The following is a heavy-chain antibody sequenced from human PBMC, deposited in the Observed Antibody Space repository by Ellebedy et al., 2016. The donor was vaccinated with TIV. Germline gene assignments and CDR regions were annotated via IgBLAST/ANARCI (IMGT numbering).Heavy chain of an antibody. J-gene: IGHJ4*02. D-gene: IGHD3-3*02. V-gene: IGHV3-48*01. CDR1: GFSFSFND. CDR3: ARAHF. Sequence: GESLKISCTASGFSFSFNDMNWVRQTPEKGLEWVSYISGSSDSIAYADFVTGRFTISRDNAKNYLYLQMNNLRLENTAGYYCARAHFWGQGTLVTVSS. CDR2: ISGSSDSI.